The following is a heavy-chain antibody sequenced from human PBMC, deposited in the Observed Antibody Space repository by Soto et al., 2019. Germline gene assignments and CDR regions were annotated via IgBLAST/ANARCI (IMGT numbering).Heavy chain of an antibody. J-gene: IGHJ3*02. D-gene: IGHD5-18*01. V-gene: IGHV3-53*02. Sequence: EVQLVETGGGLIQPGGSLRLSCAASGFTVSSNYMSWVRQAPGKGLEWVSVIYSGGSTYYADSVKGRFTISRDNSKNTLYLQMNSLRAEDTAVYYCARVYIGYSYGYQPDAFDIWGQGTMVTVSS. CDR2: IYSGGST. CDR3: ARVYIGYSYGYQPDAFDI. CDR1: GFTVSSNY.